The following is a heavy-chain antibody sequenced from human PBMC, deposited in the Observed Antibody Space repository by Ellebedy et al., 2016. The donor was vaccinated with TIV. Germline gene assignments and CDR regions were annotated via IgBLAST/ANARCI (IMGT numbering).Heavy chain of an antibody. CDR3: ARGPPLFDP. V-gene: IGHV3-48*04. J-gene: IGHJ5*02. CDR2: IDIGATTI. CDR1: GFTFRDYT. Sequence: GESLKISCAASGFTFRDYTMNWVRQAPGKGLEWVSYIDIGATTIYYADSVKGRFTISRDNAKNSLFLQMNSLRADDTAVCYCARGPPLFDPWGQGTLVTVSS.